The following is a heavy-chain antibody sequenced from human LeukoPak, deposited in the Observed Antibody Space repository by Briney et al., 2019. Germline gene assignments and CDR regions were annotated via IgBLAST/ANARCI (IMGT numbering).Heavy chain of an antibody. J-gene: IGHJ5*02. CDR3: ARNFVVVSSLGFDP. V-gene: IGHV4-59*01. D-gene: IGHD2-2*01. CDR2: IYYSGST. CDR1: GGSISSYY. Sequence: SETLSLTCTVSGGSISSYYWSWIRRPPGKGLEWIGYIYYSGSTNYNPSLKSRVTISVDTSKNQFSLKLSSVTAADTAVYYCARNFVVVSSLGFDPWGQGTLVTVSS.